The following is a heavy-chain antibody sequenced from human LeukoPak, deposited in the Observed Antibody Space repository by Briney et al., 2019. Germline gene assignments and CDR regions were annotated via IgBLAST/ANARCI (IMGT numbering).Heavy chain of an antibody. V-gene: IGHV3-11*06. CDR3: ARDSYYDFWSGYYTRQLMYFDY. Sequence: PGGSLRLSCAASGFTFSDYYMSWIRQAPGKGLEWVSSISSSSSYIYYADSVKGRFTISRDNAKNSLYLQMNSLRAEDTAVYYCARDSYYDFWSGYYTRQLMYFDYRGQGTLVTVSS. J-gene: IGHJ4*02. D-gene: IGHD3-3*01. CDR1: GFTFSDYY. CDR2: ISSSSSYI.